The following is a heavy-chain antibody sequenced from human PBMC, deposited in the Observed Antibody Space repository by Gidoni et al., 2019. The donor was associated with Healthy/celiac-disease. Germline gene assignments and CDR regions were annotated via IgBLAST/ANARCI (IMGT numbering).Heavy chain of an antibody. D-gene: IGHD3-22*01. J-gene: IGHJ4*02. V-gene: IGHV4-39*01. CDR3: ARQRFHYDSSGYRYPLIDY. Sequence: SCTVSGGSISSSSYYWGWIRQPPGKGLEWIGSIYYSGSTYYNPSLKSRVTISVDTSKNQFSLKLSSVTAADTAVYYCARQRFHYDSSGYRYPLIDYWGQGTLVTVSS. CDR1: GGSISSSSYY. CDR2: IYYSGST.